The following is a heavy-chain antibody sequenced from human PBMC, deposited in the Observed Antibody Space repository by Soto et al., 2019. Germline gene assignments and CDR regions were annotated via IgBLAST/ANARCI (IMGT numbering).Heavy chain of an antibody. J-gene: IGHJ4*02. Sequence: RASVKVSCKASGYTFTSYGISWVRQAPGQGLEWMGWISAYNGNTNYAQKLQGRVTMTTDTSTSTAYMELRSLRSDDTAVYYCARDYYDSSGYPYHYFDYWGQGTLVTVSS. CDR3: ARDYYDSSGYPYHYFDY. CDR1: GYTFTSYG. V-gene: IGHV1-18*04. D-gene: IGHD3-22*01. CDR2: ISAYNGNT.